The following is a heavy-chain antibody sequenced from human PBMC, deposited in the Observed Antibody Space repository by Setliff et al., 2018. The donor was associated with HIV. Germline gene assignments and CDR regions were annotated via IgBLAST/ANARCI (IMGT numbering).Heavy chain of an antibody. D-gene: IGHD3-3*01. Sequence: GGSLRLSCAASGFTVSNDYMSWVRQAPGRGLEWVSVIHSGGSTYYADSVKGRFTISRDNAKKSLYLQMNSLRADDTAVYYCVKDVLKSWSGSGALDLWGPGTLVTVSS. CDR1: GFTVSNDY. CDR2: IHSGGST. CDR3: VKDVLKSWSGSGALDL. V-gene: IGHV3-66*01. J-gene: IGHJ5*02.